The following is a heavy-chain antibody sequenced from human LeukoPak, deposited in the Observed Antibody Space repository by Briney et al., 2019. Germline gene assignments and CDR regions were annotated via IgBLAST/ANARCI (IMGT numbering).Heavy chain of an antibody. CDR1: GGSISSYY. CDR2: IYYSGST. D-gene: IGHD6-13*01. J-gene: IGHJ4*02. CDR3: ARGSGVIAAADDVVTFDY. V-gene: IGHV4-59*01. Sequence: SETLSLTCTVSGGSISSYYWSWIRQPPGKGLEWIGYIYYSGSTNYNPSLKSRVTISVDTSKNQFSLKLSSVTAADTAVYYCARGSGVIAAADDVVTFDYWGQGTLVTVSS.